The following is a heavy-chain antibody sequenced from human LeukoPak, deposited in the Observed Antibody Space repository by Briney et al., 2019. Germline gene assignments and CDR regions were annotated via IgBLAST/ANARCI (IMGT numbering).Heavy chain of an antibody. D-gene: IGHD3-10*01. CDR3: AKSPLLCGSGSCRFYYYYYYMDV. CDR2: IYNTGET. Sequence: HPGGSLRLSCAASGFTVNNNYMSWVRQAPGKGLEWVSFIYNTGETYYLDSVKGRFTISRDNSKNMLYLQMNSLRAEDTAVYYCAKSPLLCGSGSCRFYYYYYYMDVWGKGTTVTVSS. J-gene: IGHJ6*03. V-gene: IGHV3-53*01. CDR1: GFTVNNNY.